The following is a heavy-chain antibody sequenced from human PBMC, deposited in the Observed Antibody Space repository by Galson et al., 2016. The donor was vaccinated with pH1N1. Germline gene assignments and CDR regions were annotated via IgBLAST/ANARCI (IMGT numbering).Heavy chain of an antibody. V-gene: IGHV5-51*01. D-gene: IGHD4-17*01. Sequence: QSGAEVKKPGESLKISCKGSVYRFSSSWIGWVRQMPGKGLEWMGIIHLGGSHIRYSPSFQGQVTISADKSINIVSLQWSSLKASDTAMYYCARQNDYGDYRGDAFDIWGQGTMVTVSS. CDR1: VYRFSSSW. CDR2: IHLGGSHI. CDR3: ARQNDYGDYRGDAFDI. J-gene: IGHJ3*02.